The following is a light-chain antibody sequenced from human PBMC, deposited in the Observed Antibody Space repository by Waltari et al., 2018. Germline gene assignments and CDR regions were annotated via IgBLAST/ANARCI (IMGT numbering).Light chain of an antibody. CDR3: QAWDSNTHVV. CDR2: KDS. CDR1: RLEDQF. Sequence: SLELTQPPSVSVSPGPTASISCSGPRLEDQFVCWYQQKPGQSPLLVIYKDSKRPSEIPERYSGSNSGNTATLTISGTQAVDEADYYCQAWDSNTHVVFGGGTKLTVL. V-gene: IGLV3-1*01. J-gene: IGLJ2*01.